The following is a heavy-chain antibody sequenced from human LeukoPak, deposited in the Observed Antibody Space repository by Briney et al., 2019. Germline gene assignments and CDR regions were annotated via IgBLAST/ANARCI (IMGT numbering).Heavy chain of an antibody. J-gene: IGHJ6*03. CDR2: IYTSGST. CDR3: ARSVDTAMGATYYYYYMDV. CDR1: GGSISNYQ. D-gene: IGHD5-18*01. Sequence: SETLSLTCTVSGGSISNYQWNWIRQPAGKGLEWIGRIYTSGSTNYNPSLKSRVTMSVDTSKNQFSLKLSSVTAADTAVYYCARSVDTAMGATYYYYYMDVWGKGTTVTVPS. V-gene: IGHV4-4*07.